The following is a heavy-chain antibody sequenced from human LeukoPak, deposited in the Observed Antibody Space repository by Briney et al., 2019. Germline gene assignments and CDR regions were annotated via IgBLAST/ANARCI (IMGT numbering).Heavy chain of an antibody. CDR1: GFTFSSYS. Sequence: KPGGSLRLSCAASGFTFSSYSMNWVRQASGKGLEWVSSISSSSSYIYYADSVKGRFTISRDNAKNSLYLQMNSLRAEDTAVYYCARDYDYVWGSYRHLDYWGQGTLVTVSS. J-gene: IGHJ4*02. D-gene: IGHD3-16*02. V-gene: IGHV3-21*01. CDR3: ARDYDYVWGSYRHLDY. CDR2: ISSSSSYI.